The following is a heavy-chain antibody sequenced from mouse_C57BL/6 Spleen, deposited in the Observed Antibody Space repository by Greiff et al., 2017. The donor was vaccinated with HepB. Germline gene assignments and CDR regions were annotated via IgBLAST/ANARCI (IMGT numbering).Heavy chain of an antibody. V-gene: IGHV1-50*01. J-gene: IGHJ2*01. CDR2: IDPSDSYT. Sequence: QVQLQQPGAELVKPGASVKLSCKASGYTFTSYWMQWVKQRPGQGLEWIGEIDPSDSYTNYNQKFKGKATLTVDTSSSTAYMQLSSLTSEDSAVYYCASTTVGSPYLDYWGQGTTLTVSS. CDR1: GYTFTSYW. D-gene: IGHD1-1*01. CDR3: ASTTVGSPYLDY.